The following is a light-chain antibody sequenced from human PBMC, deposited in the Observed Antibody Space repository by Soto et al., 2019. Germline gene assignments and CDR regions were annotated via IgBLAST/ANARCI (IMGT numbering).Light chain of an antibody. CDR3: CAYAGSSTPWV. Sequence: QSALTQPASVPGSPGQSITISCTGTSSDVGSYNLVSWYQQHPGKAPKLIIYEVSKLPSGVSNRFSGSKSGNTASLTISGLQAEDEADYYCCAYAGSSTPWVFGGGTKLTVL. CDR1: SSDVGSYNL. V-gene: IGLV2-23*02. CDR2: EVS. J-gene: IGLJ3*02.